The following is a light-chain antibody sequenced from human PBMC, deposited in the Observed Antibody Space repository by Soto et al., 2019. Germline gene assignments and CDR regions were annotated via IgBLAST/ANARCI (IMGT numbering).Light chain of an antibody. CDR2: SVT. V-gene: IGLV2-14*01. CDR1: SSDVGGYNY. Sequence: QSLLTQPASVSGSPGQLITIYRTRTSSDVGGYNYVSWYRQQPGKAPKLMIYSVTDRPSGVSSRFSGSKSGNTASLTTSGLLAEDEADYYFSSYTSSSTLFGTGTKVTGL. CDR3: SSYTSSSTL. J-gene: IGLJ1*01.